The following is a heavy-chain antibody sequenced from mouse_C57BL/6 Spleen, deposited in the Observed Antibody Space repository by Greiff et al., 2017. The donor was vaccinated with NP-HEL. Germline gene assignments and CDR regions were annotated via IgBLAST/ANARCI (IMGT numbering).Heavy chain of an antibody. CDR1: GYTFTSYW. J-gene: IGHJ4*01. CDR3: ARTMITMVVDRYYAMDY. D-gene: IGHD1-1*01. Sequence: QVQLQQPGAELVRPGTSVKLSCKASGYTFTSYWMHWVKQRPGQGLEWIGVIDPSDSYTNYNQKFKGKATLTVDTSSSTAYMQLSSLTSEDSAVYYCARTMITMVVDRYYAMDYWGQGTSVTVSS. CDR2: IDPSDSYT. V-gene: IGHV1-59*01.